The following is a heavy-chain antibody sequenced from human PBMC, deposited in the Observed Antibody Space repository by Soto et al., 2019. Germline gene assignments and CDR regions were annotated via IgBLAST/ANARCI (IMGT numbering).Heavy chain of an antibody. Sequence: QLQLQESGPGLVKPSETLSLTCTVSGGSISSSSYYWGWIRQPPGKGLEWIGSIYYSGSTYYNPSLKSRVTISVDTSKNQFALKLSSVTGADTAVYYCARHRDSSSWYYFDYWGQGTLVTVSS. D-gene: IGHD6-13*01. V-gene: IGHV4-39*01. J-gene: IGHJ4*02. CDR2: IYYSGST. CDR3: ARHRDSSSWYYFDY. CDR1: GGSISSSSYY.